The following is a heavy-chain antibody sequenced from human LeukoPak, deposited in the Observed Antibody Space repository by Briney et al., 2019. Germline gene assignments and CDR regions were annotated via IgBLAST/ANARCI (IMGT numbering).Heavy chain of an antibody. J-gene: IGHJ3*02. V-gene: IGHV3-30*18. CDR1: GFTFSSYG. CDR3: AKEAGGLYYYDSSGPDDAFDI. CDR2: ISYDGSNK. D-gene: IGHD3-22*01. Sequence: GRSLRLSCAASGFTFSSYGMHWVRQAPGKGLEWVAVISYDGSNKYYADSVKGRFTISRDNSKNTLYLQMNSLRAEDTAVYYCAKEAGGLYYYDSSGPDDAFDIWGQGTMVTVSS.